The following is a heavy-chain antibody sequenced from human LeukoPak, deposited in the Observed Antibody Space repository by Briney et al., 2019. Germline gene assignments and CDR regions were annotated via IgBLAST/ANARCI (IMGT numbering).Heavy chain of an antibody. J-gene: IGHJ4*02. CDR3: ARQDASGCYEGVVGY. V-gene: IGHV4-59*08. D-gene: IGHD3-22*01. Sequence: SETLSLTCTVSGGSISSHYWSWIRQPPGKGLEWIGYIYYGGSTNYNPSLKSRVTISVDTSKNQFSLKLSSVTAADTAVYYCARQDASGCYEGVVGYWGQGTLVTVSS. CDR1: GGSISSHY. CDR2: IYYGGST.